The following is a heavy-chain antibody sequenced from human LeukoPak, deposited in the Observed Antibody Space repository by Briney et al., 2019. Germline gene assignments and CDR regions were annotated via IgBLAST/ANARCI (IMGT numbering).Heavy chain of an antibody. D-gene: IGHD3-10*01. CDR1: GFTFSTYA. J-gene: IGHJ4*02. Sequence: GGSLRLSXAASGFTFSTYAMSWVRQAPGEGLEWVSSISGSGDATYYADSVKGRFTISRDNSKNTLYLQMNSLRVEDTAIYYCAKDTMVRGLVDNWGQGTQVTVSS. V-gene: IGHV3-23*01. CDR3: AKDTMVRGLVDN. CDR2: ISGSGDAT.